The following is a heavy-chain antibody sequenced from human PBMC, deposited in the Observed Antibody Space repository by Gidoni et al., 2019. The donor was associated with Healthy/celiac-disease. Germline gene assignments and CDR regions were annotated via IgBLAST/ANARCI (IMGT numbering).Heavy chain of an antibody. CDR1: GSISSSSYY. J-gene: IGHJ3*02. CDR2: IYYSGST. Sequence: GSISSSSYYWGWIRQPPGKGLEWIGSIYYSGSTYYNPSLKSRVTISVDTSKNQFSLKLSSVTAADTAVYYCASPIVVVPVASPHHDAFDIWGQGTMVTVSS. V-gene: IGHV4-39*01. D-gene: IGHD2-2*01. CDR3: ASPIVVVPVASPHHDAFDI.